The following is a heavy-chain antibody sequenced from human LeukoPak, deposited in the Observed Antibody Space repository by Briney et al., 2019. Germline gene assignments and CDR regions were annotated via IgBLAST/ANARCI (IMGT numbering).Heavy chain of an antibody. CDR3: ARNYHCTNGVCYRWDVFDY. D-gene: IGHD2-8*01. V-gene: IGHV1-69*02. J-gene: IGHJ4*02. Sequence: ASVKVSCKASGGTFSSYTISWVRQAPGQGLEWMGRIIPILGIANYAQKFQGRVTITADKSTSTAYMELSSLRSDDTAVYYCARNYHCTNGVCYRWDVFDYWGQGTLVTVSS. CDR2: IIPILGIA. CDR1: GGTFSSYT.